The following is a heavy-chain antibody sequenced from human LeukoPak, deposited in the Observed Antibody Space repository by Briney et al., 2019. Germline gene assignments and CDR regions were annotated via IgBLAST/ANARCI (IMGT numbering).Heavy chain of an antibody. CDR1: GFTFSSYD. Sequence: PGGSLRLSCVTSGFTFSSYDMHWVRRPTGKSLEWVSGIGTGGDTYYPGSVKGRFTISRENAKKSLYLQMNSLKAGDTAVYYCARGNNHDRWGQGTLVTVSS. V-gene: IGHV3-13*01. CDR3: ARGNNHDR. J-gene: IGHJ4*02. CDR2: IGTGGDT. D-gene: IGHD1/OR15-1a*01.